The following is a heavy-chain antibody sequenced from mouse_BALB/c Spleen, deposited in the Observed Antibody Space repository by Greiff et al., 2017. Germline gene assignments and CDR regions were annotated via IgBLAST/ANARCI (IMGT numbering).Heavy chain of an antibody. Sequence: EVKVVESGGGLVQPGGSRKLSCAASGFTFSSFGMHWVRQAPEKGLEWVAYISSGSSTIYYADTVKGRFTISRDNPKNTLFLQMTSLRSEDTAMYYCARSTYYYGSSYAMDYWGQGTSVTVSS. J-gene: IGHJ4*01. CDR2: ISSGSSTI. V-gene: IGHV5-17*02. D-gene: IGHD1-1*01. CDR3: ARSTYYYGSSYAMDY. CDR1: GFTFSSFG.